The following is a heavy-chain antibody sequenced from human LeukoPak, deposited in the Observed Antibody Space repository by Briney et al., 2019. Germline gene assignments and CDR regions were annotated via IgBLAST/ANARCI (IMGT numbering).Heavy chain of an antibody. Sequence: PSETLSLTCTVSGGSISSYYWSWIRQPPGKGLEWIGYIYYSGSTNYNPSLKNRVTISVDTSKNQFSLKLSSVTAADTAVYYCARGDYDILTGYSNSYYFDYWGQGTLVTVSS. CDR1: GGSISSYY. CDR2: IYYSGST. V-gene: IGHV4-59*01. J-gene: IGHJ4*02. D-gene: IGHD3-9*01. CDR3: ARGDYDILTGYSNSYYFDY.